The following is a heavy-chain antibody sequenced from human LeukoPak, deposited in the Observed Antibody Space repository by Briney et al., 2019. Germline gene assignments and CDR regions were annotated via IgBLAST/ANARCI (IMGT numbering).Heavy chain of an antibody. J-gene: IGHJ4*02. D-gene: IGHD3-16*01. CDR3: ARVGAPGGLRPYHYYY. Sequence: GASVKVSCKASGYIFTHYSIHWGRQAPGRGLECLGWIDPASGITNQPQKFQGRITVTRDTSASTVYMDLTGLTTDDTALYYCARVGAPGGLRPYHYYYWGQGTLVTVSS. CDR2: IDPASGIT. V-gene: IGHV1-2*02. CDR1: GYIFTHYS.